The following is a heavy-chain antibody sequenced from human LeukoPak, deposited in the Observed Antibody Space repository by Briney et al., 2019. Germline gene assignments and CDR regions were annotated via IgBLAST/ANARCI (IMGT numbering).Heavy chain of an antibody. V-gene: IGHV4-59*01. J-gene: IGHJ4*02. CDR2: IYYNGST. CDR3: VGAPWGPFDF. D-gene: IGHD7-27*01. Sequence: PSETLSLTCTVSGGSISSYYWSWIRQPPGKGLEWIGNIYYNGSTNYNPSLKSRVTISVDTSKNQFSLKLTSVTAADTALYYCVGAPWGPFDFWGQGTLVTVSS. CDR1: GGSISSYY.